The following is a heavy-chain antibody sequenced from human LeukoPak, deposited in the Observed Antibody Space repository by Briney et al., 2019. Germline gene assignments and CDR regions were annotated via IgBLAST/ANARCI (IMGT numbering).Heavy chain of an antibody. CDR3: ARSVDGGNSPFDY. D-gene: IGHD4-23*01. CDR2: VYYSGST. Sequence: SDTLSLTCTVSGYSISSSNWWGWIRPPPGKGLEWIGYVYYSGSTYYNPSLKSRVTMSVDTSKNQFSLKLSSVTAVDTAVYYCARSVDGGNSPFDYWGQGTLDTVSS. J-gene: IGHJ4*02. V-gene: IGHV4-28*01. CDR1: GYSISSSNW.